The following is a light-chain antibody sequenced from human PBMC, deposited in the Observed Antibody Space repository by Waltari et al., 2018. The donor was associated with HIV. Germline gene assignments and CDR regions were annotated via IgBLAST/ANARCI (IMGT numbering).Light chain of an antibody. CDR3: QCYDNGNWV. Sequence: NFMLTQPHSVSEYPGKTVTISCARSSGGIATTYVQWYQQRPASSPTTVIYGDYQRPSGVPDRFSGSIDSSSNSASLTISGLKTDDEADYYCQCYDNGNWVLGGGTKVTVL. CDR2: GDY. CDR1: SGGIATTY. J-gene: IGLJ3*02. V-gene: IGLV6-57*01.